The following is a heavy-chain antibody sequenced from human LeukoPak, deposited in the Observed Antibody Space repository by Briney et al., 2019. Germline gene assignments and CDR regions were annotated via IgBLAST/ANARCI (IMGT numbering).Heavy chain of an antibody. CDR3: AGLVGRYSSGLYYYYFDY. Sequence: SETLTLTCTVSGDSINSLDLWSWVRQPPGKGLEWIGEMYLSGTTHSNPSVKSRVTISIDKSKNQFFLNLSSVTAADTAVYYCAGLVGRYSSGLYYYYFDYWGQGTLVTVSS. D-gene: IGHD3-22*01. V-gene: IGHV4-4*02. J-gene: IGHJ4*02. CDR1: GDSINSLDL. CDR2: MYLSGTT.